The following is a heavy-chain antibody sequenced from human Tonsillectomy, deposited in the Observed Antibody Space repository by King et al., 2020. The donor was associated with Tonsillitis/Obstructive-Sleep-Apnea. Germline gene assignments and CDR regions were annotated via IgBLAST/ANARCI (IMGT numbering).Heavy chain of an antibody. CDR1: GFTFSSYG. CDR3: ARVGGGTYYYSYMDV. V-gene: IGHV3-33*01. D-gene: IGHD1-1*01. J-gene: IGHJ6*03. CDR2: IWYDGSNK. Sequence: VQLVESGGGVVKPGRSLRLSCAASGFTFSSYGMHWVRQAPGKGLDWVAGIWYDGSNKYYADSVKGRFTISRYNSKNTLYLQMNSLRAEEPAVYYCARVGGGTYYYSYMDVWGKGTTVTVSS.